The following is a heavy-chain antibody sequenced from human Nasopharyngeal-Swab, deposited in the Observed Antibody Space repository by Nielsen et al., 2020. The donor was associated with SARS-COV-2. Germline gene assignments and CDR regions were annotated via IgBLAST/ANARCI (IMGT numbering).Heavy chain of an antibody. D-gene: IGHD6-6*01. CDR2: INPSGGST. Sequence: ASVKVSCKASGGTFSSYAISWVRQAPGQGLEWMGIINPSGGSTSYAQKFQGRVTMTRDTSTSTVYMELSSLRSEDTAVYYCARSYSSSSSSFQNGYYYMDVWGKETTVTVSS. CDR1: GGTFSSYA. J-gene: IGHJ6*03. V-gene: IGHV1-46*01. CDR3: ARSYSSSSSSFQNGYYYMDV.